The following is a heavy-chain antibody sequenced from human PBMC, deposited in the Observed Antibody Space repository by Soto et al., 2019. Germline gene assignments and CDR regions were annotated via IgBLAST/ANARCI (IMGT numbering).Heavy chain of an antibody. J-gene: IGHJ6*02. V-gene: IGHV4-34*01. CDR2: INHSGST. D-gene: IGHD1-26*01. CDR1: GGSFSGYY. Sequence: SSETLSLTCAVYGGSFSGYYWSWIRQPPGKGLEWIGEINHSGSTNYNPSLKSRVTISVDTSKNQFSLKLSSVTAADTAVYYCARGVKAGAAYGMDVWGQGTTVTVSS. CDR3: ARGVKAGAAYGMDV.